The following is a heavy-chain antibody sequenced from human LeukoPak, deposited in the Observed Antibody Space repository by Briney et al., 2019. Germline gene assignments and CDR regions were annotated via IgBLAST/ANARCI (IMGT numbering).Heavy chain of an antibody. CDR2: ISGSGGST. J-gene: IGHJ3*01. D-gene: IGHD5-12*01. Sequence: GGSLRLSCAASGFTFSSYAMSWVRQPPGKGLEWVSSISGSGGSTYYADSVKGRLTISRDNSKNTVYLQMNSLRAEDTAVYYCAKGRSGSHYDAFDVWGQGTMVTVSS. CDR3: AKGRSGSHYDAFDV. V-gene: IGHV3-23*01. CDR1: GFTFSSYA.